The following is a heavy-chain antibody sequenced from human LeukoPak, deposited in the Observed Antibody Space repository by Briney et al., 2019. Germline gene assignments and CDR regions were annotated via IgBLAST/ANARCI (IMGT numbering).Heavy chain of an antibody. CDR2: ISRSGSTK. CDR1: GFTFSDYN. V-gene: IGHV3-11*01. J-gene: IGHJ4*02. D-gene: IGHD2-21*02. CDR3: ARVVTGMMIDY. Sequence: GGSLRLSCAASGFTFSDYNMRWIRQAPGKGLEWVSSISRSGSTKYYADSVKGRFTISRDNAKNSLFLQMNSLRAEDTAVYYCARVVTGMMIDYWGQGTLVTVSS.